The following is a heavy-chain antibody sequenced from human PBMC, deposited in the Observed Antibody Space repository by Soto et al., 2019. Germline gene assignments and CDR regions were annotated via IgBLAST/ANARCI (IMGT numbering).Heavy chain of an antibody. Sequence: ASVKVSCKASGGTFTSYAISWVRQAPGQGLEWMGGIIPIFGTANYAQKLQGRVTITADESTSTAYMELSSLRSEDTAVYYCARGRQYSYGCDYWGQGTLVTVSS. CDR2: IIPIFGTA. CDR1: GGTFTSYA. J-gene: IGHJ4*02. CDR3: ARGRQYSYGCDY. D-gene: IGHD5-18*01. V-gene: IGHV1-69*13.